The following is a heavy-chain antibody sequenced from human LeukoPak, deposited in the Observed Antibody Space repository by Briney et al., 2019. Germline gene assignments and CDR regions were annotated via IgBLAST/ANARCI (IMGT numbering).Heavy chain of an antibody. CDR2: MSGSGDKI. V-gene: IGHV3-23*01. Sequence: GGSLRLSCAASGFTFSSFSLSWVRQAAGKGPEWVSGMSGSGDKIYYADSVKGRFTISRDNSKNTLYLQMNSLRAEDTAVYYCAKANWVSNADAVFGGQGALVTVSS. CDR1: GFTFSSFS. J-gene: IGHJ4*02. D-gene: IGHD7-27*01. CDR3: AKANWVSNADAVF.